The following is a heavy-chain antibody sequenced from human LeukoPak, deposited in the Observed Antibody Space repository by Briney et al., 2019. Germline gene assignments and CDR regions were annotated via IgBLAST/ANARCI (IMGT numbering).Heavy chain of an antibody. CDR1: GASITTYS. J-gene: IGHJ5*02. D-gene: IGHD6-19*01. Sequence: PSETLSLTCTVSGASITTYSWNWLRQSPGKGLEWIGYFSLGGSGTTSYTSSLKSRVTISRDTSKNQLSLKLTSVTAADTAVYYCARWDDSAWAFGTWGQGTLVTVSS. CDR2: FSLGGSGTT. V-gene: IGHV4-59*08. CDR3: ARWDDSAWAFGT.